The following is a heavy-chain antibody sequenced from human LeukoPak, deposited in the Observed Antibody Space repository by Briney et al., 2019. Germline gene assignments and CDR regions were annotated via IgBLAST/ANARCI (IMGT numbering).Heavy chain of an antibody. J-gene: IGHJ4*02. CDR1: GYTFTSYG. CDR3: ASQSPACDY. CDR2: ISTYNGNT. V-gene: IGHV1-18*01. Sequence: ASVKVSCKASGYTFTSYGINWVRQAPGQGLEWMGWISTYNGNTNYAQKFQGRVTMTTDTSTSTAYLELRSLRSDDTAVYYCASQSPACDYWGQGTRVTVSS.